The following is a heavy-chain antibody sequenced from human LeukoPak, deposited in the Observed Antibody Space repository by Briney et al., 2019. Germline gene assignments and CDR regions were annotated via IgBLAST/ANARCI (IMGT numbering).Heavy chain of an antibody. CDR3: ARHRAYSSSSPFDY. D-gene: IGHD6-6*01. CDR2: INYSGST. J-gene: IGHJ4*02. V-gene: IGHV4-39*01. Sequence: PSETLSLTCTVSGGSISSSRYSWGWIRQPPGKGLEWIGTINYSGSTYYNPSLKSRVTISVDTSKNQFSLRLSSVTAADTAVYYCARHRAYSSSSPFDYWGQGTLVTVSS. CDR1: GGSISSSRYS.